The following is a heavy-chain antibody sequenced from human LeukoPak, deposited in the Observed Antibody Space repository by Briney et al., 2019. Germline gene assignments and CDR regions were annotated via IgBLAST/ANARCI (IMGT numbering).Heavy chain of an antibody. J-gene: IGHJ4*02. CDR2: INPSGGST. D-gene: IGHD3-3*01. V-gene: IGHV1-46*01. CDR3: ARDHDFWSGYTDY. CDR1: GYTFTIYY. Sequence: ASVKVSCKASGYTFTIYYIHWVRQAPGQGLEWMGLINPSGGSTNYAQKLQGRVTMTTDTSTSTAYMELRSLRSDDTAVYYCARDHDFWSGYTDYWGQGTLVTVSS.